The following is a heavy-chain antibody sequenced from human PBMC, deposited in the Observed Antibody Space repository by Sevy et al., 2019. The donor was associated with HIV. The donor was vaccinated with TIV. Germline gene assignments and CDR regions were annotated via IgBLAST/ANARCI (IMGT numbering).Heavy chain of an antibody. D-gene: IGHD2-8*02. Sequence: GGSLRLSCAASGFTFSSYAMSWVRQAPGKGLEWVSSISSSSSYIYYADSVKGRLTISRDNAKNLLYLQMNGLRAEDTAVYYCARGYCTGGVCSYIGGDFDYWGQGTLVTVSS. V-gene: IGHV3-21*01. J-gene: IGHJ4*02. CDR3: ARGYCTGGVCSYIGGDFDY. CDR1: GFTFSSYA. CDR2: ISSSSSYI.